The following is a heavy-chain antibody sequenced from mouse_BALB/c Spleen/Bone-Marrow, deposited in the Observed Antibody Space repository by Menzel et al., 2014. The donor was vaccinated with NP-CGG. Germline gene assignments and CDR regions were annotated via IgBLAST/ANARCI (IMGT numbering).Heavy chain of an antibody. CDR2: ISYSGST. CDR1: GDSITSGY. D-gene: IGHD1-1*01. J-gene: IGHJ4*01. V-gene: IGHV3-8*02. CDR3: ASYYYGSSYAMDY. Sequence: EVQLQASGPSLVKPSQTLSLSCSVTGDSITSGYWNWIRKFPGNKLEYMGYISYSGSTYYNPSLQSRVTITRNTSNNQYYLGLNSVTTDDTATYYCASYYYGSSYAMDYWGQGASVTVSS.